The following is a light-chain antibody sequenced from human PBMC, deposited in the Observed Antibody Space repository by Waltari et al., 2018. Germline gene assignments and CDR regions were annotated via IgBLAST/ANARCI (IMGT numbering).Light chain of an antibody. CDR2: DVT. CDR3: SSYTTSSTVYV. V-gene: IGLV2-14*03. CDR1: SSDVGTYDS. Sequence: QSALTQPASVSGSPGQSITISCPGTSSDVGTYDSVHWYQQHPGKAPKLMIYDVTKRPSGIANRFSGSKSGNTASLTISGLQAEDEADYYCSSYTTSSTVYVFGTGTKVTVL. J-gene: IGLJ1*01.